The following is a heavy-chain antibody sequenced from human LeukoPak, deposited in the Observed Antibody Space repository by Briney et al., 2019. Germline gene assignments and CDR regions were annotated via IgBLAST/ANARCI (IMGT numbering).Heavy chain of an antibody. V-gene: IGHV4-34*01. D-gene: IGHD5-18*01. CDR2: ISHSGST. J-gene: IGHJ3*02. CDR3: ARTHEIQLQVTAAFDI. CDR1: GWSFSGYY. Sequence: SETLSLTCAVYGWSFSGYYWSWIRQSPKKGLEWIGEISHSGSTHYNPSLKSRVIISVDSSKNQFSLKLSSVTAADTAVYYCARTHEIQLQVTAAFDIWGQGTMVTVSS.